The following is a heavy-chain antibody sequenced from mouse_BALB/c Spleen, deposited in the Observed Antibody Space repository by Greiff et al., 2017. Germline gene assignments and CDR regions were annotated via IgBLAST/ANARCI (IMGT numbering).Heavy chain of an antibody. D-gene: IGHD1-1*01. CDR3: ATVVATKYFDV. CDR1: GFNIKDTY. J-gene: IGHJ1*01. CDR2: IDPANGNT. Sequence: VQLKESGAELVKPGASVKLSCTASGFNIKDTYMHWVKQRPEQGLEWIGRIDPANGNTKYDPKFQGKATITADTSSNTAYLQLSSLTSEDTAVYYCATVVATKYFDVWGAGTTVTVSS. V-gene: IGHV14-3*02.